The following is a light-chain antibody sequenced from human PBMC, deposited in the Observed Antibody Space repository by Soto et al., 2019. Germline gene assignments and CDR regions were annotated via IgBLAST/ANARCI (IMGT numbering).Light chain of an antibody. CDR1: QSVSNF. CDR3: QQRSNWRFI. CDR2: DAS. J-gene: IGKJ3*01. V-gene: IGKV3-11*01. Sequence: EIVLTQSPATLSLSPGERATLSCRASQSVSNFLAWYQQKPGQGPRLLIYDASHRAAGIPARFSGSGSGTDFTLTISSLEPADFAVYYCQQRSNWRFIFGPGTKVDIK.